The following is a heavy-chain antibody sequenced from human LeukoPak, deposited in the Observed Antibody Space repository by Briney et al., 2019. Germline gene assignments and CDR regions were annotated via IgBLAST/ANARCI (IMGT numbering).Heavy chain of an antibody. V-gene: IGHV4-39*01. CDR2: INYSGST. Sequence: SETLSLTCSVSGGSISGSSYYWGWIRQPPGQGLEWIGSINYSGSTYYTPSLRSRVSISVDTSKNQFSLKLNSVTAGDTAVYYCAKQGNANTALNWFDPWGQGTLVTVSS. J-gene: IGHJ5*02. CDR1: GGSISGSSYY. CDR3: AKQGNANTALNWFDP. D-gene: IGHD5-18*01.